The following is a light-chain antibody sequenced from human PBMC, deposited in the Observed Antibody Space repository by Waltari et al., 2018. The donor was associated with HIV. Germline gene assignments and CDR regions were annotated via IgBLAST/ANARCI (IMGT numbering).Light chain of an antibody. Sequence: QSALTHPASVSGSPGQSITISCTGTSSDVGGYNLFSWYQQHPSKAPKLMIYEVSNRPSGVSNRFSGSKSGNTASLTISGLQAEDESNYYCSSYTSSDTVVFGGGTKLTVL. V-gene: IGLV2-14*01. CDR1: SSDVGGYNL. CDR2: EVS. J-gene: IGLJ2*01. CDR3: SSYTSSDTVV.